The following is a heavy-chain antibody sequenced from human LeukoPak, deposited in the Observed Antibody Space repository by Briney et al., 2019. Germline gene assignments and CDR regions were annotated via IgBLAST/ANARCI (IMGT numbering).Heavy chain of an antibody. D-gene: IGHD3-3*01. CDR3: ARHARREALRHSAFDI. CDR2: VYYSGTT. Sequence: SETLSLTCTASGGSIRSTSYYWSRIRQPPGKGLEWIGSVYYSGTTYYNPSFRSRLTMSVDTSNNQFSLKLSSVTAADTAMYYCARHARREALRHSAFDIWGQGTMDTVSS. CDR1: GGSIRSTSYY. J-gene: IGHJ3*02. V-gene: IGHV4-39*01.